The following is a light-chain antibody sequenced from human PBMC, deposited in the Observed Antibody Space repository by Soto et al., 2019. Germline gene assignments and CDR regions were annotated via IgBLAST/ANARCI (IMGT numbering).Light chain of an antibody. CDR3: AAWDDSLSGYV. J-gene: IGLJ1*01. CDR2: EVS. CDR1: SSDVGSYNL. V-gene: IGLV2-23*02. Sequence: QSVLTQPASVSGSPGQSITISCTGTSSDVGSYNLVSWYQQHPGKAPKLMIYEVSKRPSGVSNRFSGSKSGNSASLTISGLRSEDEADYYCAAWDDSLSGYVFGTGTKVTVL.